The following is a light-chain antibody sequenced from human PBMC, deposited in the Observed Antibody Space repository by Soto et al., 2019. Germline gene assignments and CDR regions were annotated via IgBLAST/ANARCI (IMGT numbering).Light chain of an antibody. CDR2: DAS. CDR3: QQYNNYFSWT. V-gene: IGKV1-5*01. CDR1: QSISIW. Sequence: DIQMTQSPSTLSASVGDRVTITCRASQSISIWLAWYQQKPGKAPNILIYDASTLVSGVPSRFSDSGSGTEFTLTISSLQPDDFATYYCQQYNNYFSWTFDQGTKVEIK. J-gene: IGKJ1*01.